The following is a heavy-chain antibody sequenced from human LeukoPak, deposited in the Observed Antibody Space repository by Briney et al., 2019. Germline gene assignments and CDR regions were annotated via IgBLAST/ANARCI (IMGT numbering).Heavy chain of an antibody. CDR1: GGSISTYY. J-gene: IGHJ4*02. Sequence: SETLSLTCTVSGGSISTYYWSWIRQPPGKGLEWIGYIFYSGNTNYNPSLKSRVTISWDASKNQFSLKLSSVTAADTAVYYWARGYLQPLDSWGQGTLVTVSS. CDR2: IFYSGNT. V-gene: IGHV4-59*01. CDR3: ARGYLQPLDS. D-gene: IGHD4-11*01.